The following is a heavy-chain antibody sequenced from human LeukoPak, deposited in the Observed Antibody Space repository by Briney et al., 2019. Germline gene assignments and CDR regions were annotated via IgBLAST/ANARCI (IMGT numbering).Heavy chain of an antibody. CDR3: ARGANYYYYYMDV. CDR2: ISDSGSAI. CDR1: GFTFSDYY. Sequence: GGSLRLSCAASGFTFSDYYMSWIRQAPGKGLEWVSYISDSGSAIYYADSVKGRFTISRDNAKNSLYLQMNSLRAEDTAVYYCARGANYYYYYMDVWGKGTTVTVSS. J-gene: IGHJ6*03. V-gene: IGHV3-11*04.